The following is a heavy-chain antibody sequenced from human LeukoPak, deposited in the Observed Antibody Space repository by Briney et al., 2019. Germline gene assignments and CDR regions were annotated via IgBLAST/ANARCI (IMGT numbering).Heavy chain of an antibody. V-gene: IGHV4-59*01. Sequence: SETLSLTCTASGGSISGYYWSWIRQPPGKGLEWIGYIYYSGSTNYNPSPKSRVTISVDTSKNQFSLKLSSVTAADTAVYYCARGGGAYYDNSGYYRGGSEFDYWGQGTLVTVSS. CDR3: ARGGGAYYDNSGYYRGGSEFDY. D-gene: IGHD3-22*01. J-gene: IGHJ4*02. CDR1: GGSISGYY. CDR2: IYYSGST.